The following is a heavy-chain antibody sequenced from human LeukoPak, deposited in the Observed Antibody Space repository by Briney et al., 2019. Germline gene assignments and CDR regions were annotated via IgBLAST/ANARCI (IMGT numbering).Heavy chain of an antibody. CDR2: INPNSGGT. CDR3: ARDSKPERFDY. V-gene: IGHV1-2*02. Sequence: GASVKVSCKASGYTFTSFGINWVRQAPGQGLEWMGWINPNSGGTNYAQKFQGRVTMTRDTSISTAYMELSRLRSDDTAVYYCARDSKPERFDYWGQGTLVTVSS. CDR1: GYTFTSFG. J-gene: IGHJ4*02. D-gene: IGHD1-14*01.